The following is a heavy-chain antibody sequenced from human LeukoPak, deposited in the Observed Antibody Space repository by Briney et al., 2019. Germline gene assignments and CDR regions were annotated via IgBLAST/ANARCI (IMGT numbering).Heavy chain of an antibody. Sequence: PGGSLRLSCAASGFTFSSYWMSWVRQAPGKGLEWVANIKQDGSEKYYVDSVKGRFTISRDNAKNSLYLQMNSLRAEDTAVYYCARGLGPKTASVPYWGQGTLVSVST. D-gene: IGHD7-27*01. J-gene: IGHJ4*02. CDR3: ARGLGPKTASVPY. CDR2: IKQDGSEK. V-gene: IGHV3-7*01. CDR1: GFTFSSYW.